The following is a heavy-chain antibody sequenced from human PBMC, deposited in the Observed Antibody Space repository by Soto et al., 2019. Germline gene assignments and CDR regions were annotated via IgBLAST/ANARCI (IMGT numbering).Heavy chain of an antibody. Sequence: QVPLVQSGAEVKKPGASVKVSCKASGYTFTGYGLSWVRQAPGQGLEWMGWISTYSGNTNYPQNLQGRITMTTDTSTNTAYMELRGLRSDDTAVYYCARDYRNRQLERRAQYYFDHWGQGTLVTVSS. CDR1: GYTFTGYG. J-gene: IGHJ4*02. CDR3: ARDYRNRQLERRAQYYFDH. CDR2: ISTYSGNT. D-gene: IGHD1-1*01. V-gene: IGHV1-18*01.